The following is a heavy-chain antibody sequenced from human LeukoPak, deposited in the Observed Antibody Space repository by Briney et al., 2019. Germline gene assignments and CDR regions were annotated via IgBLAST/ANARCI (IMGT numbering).Heavy chain of an antibody. CDR3: ASPFTSSVAAYGMDV. D-gene: IGHD6-6*01. Sequence: ASVKVSCKASGYTFTSYYIHWVRQAPGQGLEWMGWISAYNGNTNYAQKLQGRVTMTTDTSTSTAYMELRSLRSDDTAVYYCASPFTSSVAAYGMDVWGQGTTVTVSS. J-gene: IGHJ6*02. CDR2: ISAYNGNT. V-gene: IGHV1-18*04. CDR1: GYTFTSYY.